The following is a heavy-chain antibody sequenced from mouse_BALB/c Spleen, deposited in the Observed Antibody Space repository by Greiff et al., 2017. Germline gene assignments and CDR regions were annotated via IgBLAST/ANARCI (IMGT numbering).Heavy chain of an antibody. Sequence: VKLMESGPELVKPGASVKISCKASGYAFSSSWMNWVKQRPGQGLEWIGRIYPGDGDTNYNGKFKGKATLTADKSSSTAYMQLSSLTSVDSAVYFCARRGNYDYWGQGTTLTVSS. V-gene: IGHV1-82*01. J-gene: IGHJ2*01. CDR3: ARRGNYDY. D-gene: IGHD2-1*01. CDR1: GYAFSSSW. CDR2: IYPGDGDT.